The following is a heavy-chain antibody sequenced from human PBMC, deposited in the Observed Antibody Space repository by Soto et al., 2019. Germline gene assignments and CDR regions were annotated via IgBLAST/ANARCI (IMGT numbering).Heavy chain of an antibody. CDR2: ISSSSSYI. V-gene: IGHV3-21*01. Sequence: GGSLRLSCAAPGFTFSSYSMNWVRQAPGKGLEWVSSISSSSSYIYYADSVKGRFTISRDNAKNSLYLQMNSLRAEDTAVYSCARGIYDYGDYDQPSAYYYYMDVWGKGTTVTVSS. CDR1: GFTFSSYS. J-gene: IGHJ6*03. D-gene: IGHD4-17*01. CDR3: ARGIYDYGDYDQPSAYYYYMDV.